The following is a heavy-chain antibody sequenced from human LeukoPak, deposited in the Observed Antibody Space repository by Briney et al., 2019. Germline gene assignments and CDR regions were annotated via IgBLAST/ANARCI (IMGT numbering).Heavy chain of an antibody. CDR1: GSRFTGYW. V-gene: IGHV5-51*01. J-gene: IGHJ3*02. Sequence: GESLKISFKGSGSRFTGYWIGWVRPMPGKGLGWMGIIYPGDSDTRYSSSFQGQVTISADKSISTAYLQWSSLKASDTAMYYCARLRVGEDEAFDIWGQGTMVTVSS. CDR2: IYPGDSDT. CDR3: ARLRVGEDEAFDI. D-gene: IGHD1-26*01.